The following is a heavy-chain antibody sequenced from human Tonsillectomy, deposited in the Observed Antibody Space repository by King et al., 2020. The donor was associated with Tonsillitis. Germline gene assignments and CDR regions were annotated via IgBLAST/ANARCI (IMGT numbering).Heavy chain of an antibody. V-gene: IGHV3-11*05. J-gene: IGHJ4*02. CDR3: ARVGRGRHFDY. CDR1: GFTFSYYY. Sequence: VQLVESGGGLVKPGGSLRLSCAASGFTFSYYYMSWIRQAPGKGVEWVSYIISSSSYTNYADTVKGRFTISRENAKNSLYLQMNSLRAEDTAVYYCARVGRGRHFDYWGQGTLVTVSS. CDR2: IISSSSYT. D-gene: IGHD1-26*01.